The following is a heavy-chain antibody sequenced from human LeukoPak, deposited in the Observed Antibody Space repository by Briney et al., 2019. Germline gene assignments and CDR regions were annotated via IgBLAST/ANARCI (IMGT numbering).Heavy chain of an antibody. V-gene: IGHV3-64*01. D-gene: IGHD3-10*01. Sequence: GGSLRLSCAASGFTFDNYALHWVRQAPGKGLEYVSGISSTGGSTTFANTVKDRFTISRDNSKNTLYLQMGSLRAEDMAVYYCARGSGTHYYHYSMDVWGKGTTVTVSS. CDR1: GFTFDNYA. CDR3: ARGSGTHYYHYSMDV. CDR2: ISSTGGST. J-gene: IGHJ6*04.